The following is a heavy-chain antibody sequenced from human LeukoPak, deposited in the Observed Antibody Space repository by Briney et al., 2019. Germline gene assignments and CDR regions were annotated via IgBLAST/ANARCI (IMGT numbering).Heavy chain of an antibody. Sequence: PSETLSLTCTGSGGSMSSYYWSWIRQPPGKGLEWIGRIYSSGSTNYNPSLKSRVTMSVDTSKKQFSLKLSSVTAADTAVYYCARGGRVAAGNNWFDPWGQGTLVTVSS. CDR3: ARGGRVAAGNNWFDP. CDR1: GGSMSSYY. CDR2: IYSSGST. D-gene: IGHD6-13*01. J-gene: IGHJ5*02. V-gene: IGHV4-4*07.